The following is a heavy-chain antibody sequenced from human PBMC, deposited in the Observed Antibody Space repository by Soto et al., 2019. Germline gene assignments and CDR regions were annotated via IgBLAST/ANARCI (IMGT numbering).Heavy chain of an antibody. V-gene: IGHV4-4*02. CDR1: GDSINNNNW. CDR2: VYNSGST. CDR3: ARYRREAVAGYTLDN. J-gene: IGHJ4*02. Sequence: SDTLYLGCAVSGDSINNNNWLNWVRQPPGKGLEWIGYVYNSGSTNYNPSLKSRVTISEDTSKSQFSLKVNSMTAADTAVYYCARYRREAVAGYTLDNWGQGILVTVSS. D-gene: IGHD6-13*01.